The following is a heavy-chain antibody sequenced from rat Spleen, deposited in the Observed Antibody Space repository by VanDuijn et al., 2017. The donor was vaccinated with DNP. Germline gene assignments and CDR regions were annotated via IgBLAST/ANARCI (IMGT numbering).Heavy chain of an antibody. D-gene: IGHD1-7*01. CDR3: ARWTRYFDY. Sequence: EVQLQESGPGLVKPSQSLSLTCSVTGYSITSSYRWNWIRMFPGNKLDWMGYINGVGSTNYNPSLKSRISITRDTSKNHFFLHLNSVTTEDTATYYCARWTRYFDYWGQGVMVTVTS. J-gene: IGHJ2*01. V-gene: IGHV3-3*01. CDR1: GYSITSSYR. CDR2: INGVGST.